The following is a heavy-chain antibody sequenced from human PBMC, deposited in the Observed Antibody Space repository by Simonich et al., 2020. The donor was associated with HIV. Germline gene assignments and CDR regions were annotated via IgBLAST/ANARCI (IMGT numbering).Heavy chain of an antibody. Sequence: EVQPVESGGGLVKPGGSLRLSCAASGFTFSSYSMNWVRQAPGKGLEWVSSISSSSSYIYYADSVKGRFTISRDNAKKSLYLQMNSLRAEDTAVYYCARDGRKGSSTSCSDYWGQGTLVTVSS. V-gene: IGHV3-21*01. CDR1: GFTFSSYS. CDR3: ARDGRKGSSTSCSDY. CDR2: ISSSSSYI. D-gene: IGHD2-2*01. J-gene: IGHJ4*02.